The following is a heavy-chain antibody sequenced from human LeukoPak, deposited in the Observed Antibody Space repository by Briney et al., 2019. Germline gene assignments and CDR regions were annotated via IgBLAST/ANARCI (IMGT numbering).Heavy chain of an antibody. CDR2: IFPGGNT. V-gene: IGHV4-61*02. Sequence: SQTLSLTCTVSGGSVSSGTYYWNWMRQPAGKGLEWIGRIFPGGNTYFNPSLKSRVAISVDSSKNQFSLTLSSVTAADTAVYYCARAMSIAARLQTIFDYWGQGTLVTVSS. CDR3: ARAMSIAARLQTIFDY. J-gene: IGHJ4*02. D-gene: IGHD6-6*01. CDR1: GGSVSSGTYY.